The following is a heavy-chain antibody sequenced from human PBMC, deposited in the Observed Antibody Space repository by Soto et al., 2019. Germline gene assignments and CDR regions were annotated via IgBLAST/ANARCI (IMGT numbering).Heavy chain of an antibody. CDR2: INPNSGGT. CDR1: EYTFTGYY. D-gene: IGHD3-10*01. CDR3: ARGNSFHSGTWESGPIDY. V-gene: IGHV1-2*02. J-gene: IGHJ4*02. Sequence: QVQLVQSGAEVEKPGASMKVSCKAAEYTFTGYYIHWVRQAPRQGLEWMGWINPNSGGTNYAQKFQGKVTMTRDTSISTVYLELSGLTSDDTAVYYCARGNSFHSGTWESGPIDYWGLGTLVTVSS.